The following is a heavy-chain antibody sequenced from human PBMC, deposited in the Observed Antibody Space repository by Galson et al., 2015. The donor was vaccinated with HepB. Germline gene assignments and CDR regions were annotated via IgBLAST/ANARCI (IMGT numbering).Heavy chain of an antibody. CDR3: SRGSSSSDY. CDR2: ISGYNGNT. J-gene: IGHJ4*02. D-gene: IGHD6-6*01. Sequence: SVKVSCKASGYTFTNFGLSWVRQAPGQGLEWMGWISGYNGNTNYAQNLQGRLTLTTDTSTSTAYMELKSLRSDDTAVYYCSRGSSSSDYWGQGTLVTVSS. V-gene: IGHV1-18*01. CDR1: GYTFTNFG.